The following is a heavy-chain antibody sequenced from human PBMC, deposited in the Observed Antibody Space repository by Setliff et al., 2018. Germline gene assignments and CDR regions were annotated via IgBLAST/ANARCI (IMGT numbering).Heavy chain of an antibody. CDR2: ISGSGGSA. Sequence: PGGSLRLSCAASGFTFSSYAMSWVRQAPGKGLEWVSAISGSGGSAYYADSVKGRFTISRDNSKNTLYLQMNSLRAEDTAVYYCAKDGYYYDSKSYNWFDPWGQGTLVTVSS. CDR3: AKDGYYYDSKSYNWFDP. D-gene: IGHD3-22*01. CDR1: GFTFSSYA. V-gene: IGHV3-23*01. J-gene: IGHJ5*02.